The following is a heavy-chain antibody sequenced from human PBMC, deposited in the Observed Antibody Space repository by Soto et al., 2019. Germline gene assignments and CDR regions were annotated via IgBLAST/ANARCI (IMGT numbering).Heavy chain of an antibody. CDR1: GFTFSDYY. CDR2: ISSSGNTI. V-gene: IGHV3-11*04. Sequence: QVHLVESGGGLVKPGGSLRLSCAASGFTFSDYYMSWIRQAPGKGLEWVSFISSSGNTIYYADSVKGRFTISRDNAKNSLFLQMDSLRAEDTAVYYCARGGLCRSGYNHCLYFDSWGQGTLVTVSS. CDR3: ARGGLCRSGYNHCLYFDS. J-gene: IGHJ4*02. D-gene: IGHD5-12*01.